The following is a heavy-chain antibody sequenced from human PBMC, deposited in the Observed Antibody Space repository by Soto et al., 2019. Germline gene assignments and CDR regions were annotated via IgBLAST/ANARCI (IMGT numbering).Heavy chain of an antibody. CDR2: ITGSGGHS. CDR3: AKGTSSEFLLSFDD. V-gene: IGHV3-23*01. D-gene: IGHD3-10*01. CDR1: STYA. Sequence: STYAMTWVRQPPGKGLEWVSVITGSGGHSYYADSVKGRFTISRDNSRNTLFLQMDSLRADDTAVYFCAKGTSSEFLLSFDDWGHGTLVTVS. J-gene: IGHJ4*01.